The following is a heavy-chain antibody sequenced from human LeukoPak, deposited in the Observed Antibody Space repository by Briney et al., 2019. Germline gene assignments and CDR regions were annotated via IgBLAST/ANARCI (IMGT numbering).Heavy chain of an antibody. J-gene: IGHJ4*02. V-gene: IGHV4-59*01. D-gene: IGHD3-10*01. Sequence: ASETLSLTCTVSGGSISSYYWSWIRQPPGKGLEWIGYIYYSGSTNYNPSLKSRVTISVDTSKNQFSLKLSSVTAADTAVYYCARGRPGGSGSYYKYYFDYWGQGTLVTVSS. CDR1: GGSISSYY. CDR3: ARGRPGGSGSYYKYYFDY. CDR2: IYYSGST.